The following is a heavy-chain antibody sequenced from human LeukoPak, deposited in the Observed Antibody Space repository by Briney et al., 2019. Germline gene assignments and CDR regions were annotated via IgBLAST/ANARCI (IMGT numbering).Heavy chain of an antibody. CDR2: LYYSGNT. Sequence: PSETLSLTCTVSGGSINSSSYYWGWIRRPPGKGLEWIGSLYYSGNTHYNASLKSRVTISVDTSKNQFSLKLTSVTAADTAVYYCARLYYGMDVWGQGTTVTVSS. J-gene: IGHJ6*02. CDR3: ARLYYGMDV. CDR1: GGSINSSSYY. V-gene: IGHV4-39*01.